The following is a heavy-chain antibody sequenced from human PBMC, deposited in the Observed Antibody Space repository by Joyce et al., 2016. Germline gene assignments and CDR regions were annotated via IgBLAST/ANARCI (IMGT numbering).Heavy chain of an antibody. J-gene: IGHJ4*02. D-gene: IGHD2-2*01. V-gene: IGHV3-30*18. Sequence: QVQLVESGGGVVQPGRSLRFSCAAAGFSCGSCGMHWVRQAPGKGLEWVAIISYDVSRKDYADSVKGRFTSSRDNSKKTLYLQMNSLGAEDTAVYYCAKAQRRGVVPSAIFDWGQGTLVTVSS. CDR2: ISYDVSRK. CDR3: AKAQRRGVVPSAIFD. CDR1: GFSCGSCG.